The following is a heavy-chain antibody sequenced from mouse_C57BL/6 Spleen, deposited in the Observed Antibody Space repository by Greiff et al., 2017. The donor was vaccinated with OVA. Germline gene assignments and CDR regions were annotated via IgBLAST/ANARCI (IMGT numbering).Heavy chain of an antibody. CDR1: GYTFTSYW. Sequence: QVQLQQPGAELVMPGASVKLSCKASGYTFTSYWMHWVKQRPGQGLEWIGEIDPSDSYTNYNQKFKGKSTLTVDKSSSTAYMQLSSLTSEDSAVYYCARYYYGSSSYWYCDVWGTGTTVTVSS. CDR2: IDPSDSYT. V-gene: IGHV1-69*01. D-gene: IGHD1-1*01. CDR3: ARYYYGSSSYWYCDV. J-gene: IGHJ1*03.